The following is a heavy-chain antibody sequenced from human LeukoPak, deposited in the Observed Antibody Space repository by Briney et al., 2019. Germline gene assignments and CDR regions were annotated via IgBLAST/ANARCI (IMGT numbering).Heavy chain of an antibody. D-gene: IGHD4-23*01. V-gene: IGHV4-34*01. CDR3: ERGGGRQGRTVVTQWRYFDY. Sequence: SETLSLTCAVYGGSFSGYYWSWIRQPPGKGLEWIGEINHSGSTNYNPSLKSRVTISVDTSKNQFSLKLSSVTAADTAVYYCERGGGRQGRTVVTQWRYFDYWGQGTLVTVSS. CDR2: INHSGST. CDR1: GGSFSGYY. J-gene: IGHJ4*02.